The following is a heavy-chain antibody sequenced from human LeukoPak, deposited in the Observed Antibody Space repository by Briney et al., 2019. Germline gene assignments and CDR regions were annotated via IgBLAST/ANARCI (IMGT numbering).Heavy chain of an antibody. J-gene: IGHJ5*02. Sequence: GGSLRLSCAASGFTFSDYYMSWIRQAPGKGLEWVSYISSSGSTIYYADSVKGRFTISRDNAKNSLYLQMNSLRAVDTAVYYCARENIAAAGPGWFDPWGQGTLVTVSS. D-gene: IGHD6-13*01. CDR3: ARENIAAAGPGWFDP. CDR1: GFTFSDYY. CDR2: ISSSGSTI. V-gene: IGHV3-11*04.